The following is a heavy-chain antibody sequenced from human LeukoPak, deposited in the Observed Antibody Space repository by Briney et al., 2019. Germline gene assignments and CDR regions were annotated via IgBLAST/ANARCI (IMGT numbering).Heavy chain of an antibody. CDR3: ARGIAAVGTEFDY. CDR2: IKQDGSEK. Sequence: GGSLRLSCAASGFTFSSYWMSLVRQAPGKGLEWVANIKQDGSEKYYVDSVKGRFTISRDNAKNSLYLQMNSLRAEDTAVHYCARGIAAVGTEFDYWGQGTLVTVSS. V-gene: IGHV3-7*01. D-gene: IGHD6-13*01. J-gene: IGHJ4*02. CDR1: GFTFSSYW.